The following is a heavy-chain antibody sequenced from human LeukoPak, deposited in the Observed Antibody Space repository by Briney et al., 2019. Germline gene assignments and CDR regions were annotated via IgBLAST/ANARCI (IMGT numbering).Heavy chain of an antibody. CDR1: GFTFSSYS. V-gene: IGHV3-21*01. D-gene: IGHD3-9*01. CDR2: ISSSSSYI. CDR3: ARQYLYYDIFPWYFDL. Sequence: GGSLRLSCAASGFTFSSYSMNWVRQAPGKGLEWVSSISSSSSYIYYADSVKGRFTISRDNAKNSLYLQMNSLRAEDTAVYYCARQYLYYDIFPWYFDLWGQGTLVTVSS. J-gene: IGHJ2*01.